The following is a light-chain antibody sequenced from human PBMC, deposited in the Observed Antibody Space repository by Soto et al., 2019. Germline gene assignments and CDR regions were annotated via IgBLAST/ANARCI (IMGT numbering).Light chain of an antibody. J-gene: IGKJ1*01. CDR1: QSVSSY. CDR3: QQCYNWPRP. V-gene: IGKV1-39*01. Sequence: TPSPPALSASVGQVGTITWRASQSVSSYLAWYQQKPGQAPRLLIYAASSLESGVPSRFSGSGSGTDFTLTISSLQSEDFAAYYCQQCYNWPRPVGQGTKVDI. CDR2: AAS.